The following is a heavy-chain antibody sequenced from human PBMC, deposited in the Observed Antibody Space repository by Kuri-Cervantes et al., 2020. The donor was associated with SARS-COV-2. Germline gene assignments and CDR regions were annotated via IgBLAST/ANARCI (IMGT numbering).Heavy chain of an antibody. J-gene: IGHJ4*02. CDR1: GYTITNYA. D-gene: IGHD3-22*01. CDR3: AGGIVVTFDY. CDR2: ISVGRQNT. Sequence: ASVKVSCKASGYTITNYAMNWLRQVPGQRPEWMGSISVGRQNTKYSQKFQGRITITRDTSASTVYMELSSLTSADTAIYYCAGGIVVTFDYWGQGTLVTVSS. V-gene: IGHV1-3*01.